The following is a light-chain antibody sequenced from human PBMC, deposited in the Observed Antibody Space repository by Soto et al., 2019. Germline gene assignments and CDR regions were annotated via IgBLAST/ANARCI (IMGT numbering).Light chain of an antibody. CDR1: QSVSSY. V-gene: IGKV3-11*01. J-gene: IGKJ2*01. CDR3: QQRSNLPRT. Sequence: EIVLTQSSATLSLSPGERATLSCRASQSVSSYLAWYQQKPGQAPRLLIYDASNRATGIPARFSGSGSGTDFTLTISSLEPEDFAVYYCQQRSNLPRTFGQGTKLEIK. CDR2: DAS.